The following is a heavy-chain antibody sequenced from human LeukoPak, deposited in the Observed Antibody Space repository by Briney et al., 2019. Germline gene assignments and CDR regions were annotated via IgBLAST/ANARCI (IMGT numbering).Heavy chain of an antibody. J-gene: IGHJ3*02. V-gene: IGHV4-39*07. CDR3: AGGYGSRAFDI. D-gene: IGHD4-17*01. CDR2: IYYSGST. CDR1: GGSISSSSYY. Sequence: PSETLSLTCTVSGGSISSSSYYWGWIRQPPGKGLEWIGSIYYSGSTYYNPSLNSRVTISVDTTKNQFSLKLSSLTAAGTALSYCAGGYGSRAFDIWGQGTMVTVPS.